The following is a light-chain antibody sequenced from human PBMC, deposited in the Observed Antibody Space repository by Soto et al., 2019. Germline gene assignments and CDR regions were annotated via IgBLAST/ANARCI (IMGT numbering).Light chain of an antibody. CDR3: HQYGNSPQT. J-gene: IGKJ2*01. CDR2: GAS. CDR1: QSVSSNY. V-gene: IGKV3-20*01. Sequence: EIVLPQSPATLSLSPGERATLSCRASQSVSSNYLAWYQQKPVQAPGLPIYGASSRATGIPDRFSGSGSGTDFALTISRLEPEDFAVYYCHQYGNSPQTFVQGTKVEIK.